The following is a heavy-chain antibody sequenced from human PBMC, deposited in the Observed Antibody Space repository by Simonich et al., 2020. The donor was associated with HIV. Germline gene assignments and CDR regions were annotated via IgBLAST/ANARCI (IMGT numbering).Heavy chain of an antibody. J-gene: IGHJ4*02. CDR1: GFTFDDYA. Sequence: EVQLVESGGGLVQPGRSLRLSCAASGFTFDDYAMHWVRQAPGKGLEWVSGISWNSGSIGYADSVKGRFTISRDNAKNSLYLQMNSLRAEDTALYYCAKGRDWYYFDYWGQGTLVTVSS. CDR2: ISWNSGSI. CDR3: AKGRDWYYFDY. V-gene: IGHV3-9*01. D-gene: IGHD3-9*01.